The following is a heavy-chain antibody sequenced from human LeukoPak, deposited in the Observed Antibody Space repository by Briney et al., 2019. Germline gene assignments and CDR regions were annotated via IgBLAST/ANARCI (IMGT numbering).Heavy chain of an antibody. CDR2: ISSSSSYI. J-gene: IGHJ3*02. CDR1: GFIFSSYG. CDR3: AREGELGYAFDI. Sequence: PGGSLRLSCAASGFIFSSYGMSWVRQAPGKGLEWVSSISSSSSYIYYADSVKGRFTISRDNAKNSLYLQMNSLRAEDTAVYYCAREGELGYAFDIWGQGTMVTVSS. D-gene: IGHD7-27*01. V-gene: IGHV3-21*01.